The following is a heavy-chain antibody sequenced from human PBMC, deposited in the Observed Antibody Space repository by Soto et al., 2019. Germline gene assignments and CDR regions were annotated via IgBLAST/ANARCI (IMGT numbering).Heavy chain of an antibody. CDR2: IYYSGST. V-gene: IGHV4-61*08. J-gene: IGHJ4*02. CDR3: ARATTYYDFWSGYYPWYFGY. Sequence: SETLSLTCAVSGGSIYRGDYCLGWLRQPPGRGLEWIGYIYYSGSTSSNPSLKSRVTISVDTSKNQFSLKLSSVTAADTAVYYCARATTYYDFWSGYYPWYFGYWGQGTLVTVSS. D-gene: IGHD3-3*01. CDR1: GGSIYRGDYC.